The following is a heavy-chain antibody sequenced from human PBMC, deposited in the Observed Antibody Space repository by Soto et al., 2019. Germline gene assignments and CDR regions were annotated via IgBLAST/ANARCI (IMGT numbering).Heavy chain of an antibody. CDR1: GGTFSSYT. Sequence: QVQLVQSGAEVKKPGSSVKVSCKASGGTFSSYTIYWVRQAPGQGLEWMGRIIPILGIANYAQAFQGRVTITADKSRRTAYMELSSVRSEDTAVYYCARGRRDYGDFNWGQGTLVTVSS. J-gene: IGHJ4*02. V-gene: IGHV1-69*02. CDR2: IIPILGIA. D-gene: IGHD4-17*01. CDR3: ARGRRDYGDFN.